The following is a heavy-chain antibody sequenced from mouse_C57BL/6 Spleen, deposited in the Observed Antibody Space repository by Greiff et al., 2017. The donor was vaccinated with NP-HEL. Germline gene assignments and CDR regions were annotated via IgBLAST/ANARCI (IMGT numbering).Heavy chain of an antibody. J-gene: IGHJ4*01. D-gene: IGHD2-9*01. CDR1: GYTFTSYW. CDR2: IYPGNSDT. CDR3: TGLASYGYEGLYAMDY. Sequence: LQEFGTVRARRGASVKMSCKTSGYTFTSYWMHWVKQRPGQGLEWIGAIYPGNSDTSYNQKFKGKAKLTAVTSASTAYMELSSLTNGDSAVYYCTGLASYGYEGLYAMDYWGQGTSVTVSS. V-gene: IGHV1-5*01.